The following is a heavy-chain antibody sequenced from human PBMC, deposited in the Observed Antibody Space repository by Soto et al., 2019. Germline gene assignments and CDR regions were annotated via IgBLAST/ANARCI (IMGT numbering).Heavy chain of an antibody. J-gene: IGHJ4*02. CDR2: ISYDGSNK. D-gene: IGHD3-22*01. V-gene: IGHV3-30*18. CDR1: GFTFSSYG. CDR3: AKDYYDSSGYSDFYY. Sequence: PGGSLRLSCAASGFTFSSYGMHWVRQAPGKGLEWVAVISYDGSNKYYADSVKGRFTISRDNSKNTLYLQMNSLRAEDTAVYYCAKDYYDSSGYSDFYYWGQGTLVTVS.